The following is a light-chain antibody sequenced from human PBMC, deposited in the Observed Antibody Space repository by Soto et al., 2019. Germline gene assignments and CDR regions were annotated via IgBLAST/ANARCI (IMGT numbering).Light chain of an antibody. J-gene: IGLJ3*02. CDR1: SSDVGGYNY. CDR2: DVS. CDR3: SSYTSSGTWV. Sequence: QSALTQPASASGSPGQSITISCTGTSSDVGGYNYVSWYQQHPGKAPKLMIYDVSDRPSGVSNRFSGSKSGNTASLTISGLQAEDEADYYCSSYTSSGTWVFGGGTKLTVL. V-gene: IGLV2-14*01.